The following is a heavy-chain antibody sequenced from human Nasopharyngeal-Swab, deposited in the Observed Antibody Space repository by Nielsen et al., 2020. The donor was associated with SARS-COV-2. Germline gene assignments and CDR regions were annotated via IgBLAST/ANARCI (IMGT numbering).Heavy chain of an antibody. CDR2: ISSSSSYI. CDR3: ARYVDTAMVTGDY. Sequence: GESLKISCAASGFTFSSYSMNWVRQAPGKGLEWVSSISSSSSYIYYADSVKGRFTISRDNAKNSLYLQMNSLRAEDTAVYYCARYVDTAMVTGDYWGQGILVTVSS. D-gene: IGHD5-18*01. V-gene: IGHV3-21*01. J-gene: IGHJ4*02. CDR1: GFTFSSYS.